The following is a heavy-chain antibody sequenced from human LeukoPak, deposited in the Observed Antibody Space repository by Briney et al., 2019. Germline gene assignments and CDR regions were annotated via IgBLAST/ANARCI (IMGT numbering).Heavy chain of an antibody. CDR2: INTDGSSP. Sequence: GGSLRLSCAASGFTFSAYWMHWVRQAPGKGLVWVSRINTDGSSPTYAASVKGRFTISRDNAKNTLYLQMNSLRAEDTAVYYCARDHNTFFDYWGQGTLVTVSS. CDR3: ARDHNTFFDY. CDR1: GFTFSAYW. J-gene: IGHJ4*02. V-gene: IGHV3-74*01. D-gene: IGHD3-16*01.